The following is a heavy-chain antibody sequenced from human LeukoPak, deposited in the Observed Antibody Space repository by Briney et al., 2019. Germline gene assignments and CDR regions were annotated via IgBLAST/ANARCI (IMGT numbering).Heavy chain of an antibody. D-gene: IGHD1-26*01. CDR3: ARDRRGRSYSDY. CDR1: GFTFSSYS. V-gene: IGHV3-48*04. CDR2: ISSSGSTI. Sequence: PGGSLRLSCAASGFTFSSYSMNWVRQAPGKGLEWVSYISSSGSTIYYADSVKGRFTISRDNAKNSLYLQMNSLRAEDTAVYYCARDRRGRSYSDYWGQGTLVTVSS. J-gene: IGHJ4*02.